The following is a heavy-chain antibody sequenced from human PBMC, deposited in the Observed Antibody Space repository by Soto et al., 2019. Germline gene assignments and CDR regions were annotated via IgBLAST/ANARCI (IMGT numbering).Heavy chain of an antibody. J-gene: IGHJ6*02. CDR2: IYSGGST. CDR3: AREGGELWFHPGSHYGMDV. CDR1: GFTFSSYA. D-gene: IGHD3-10*01. Sequence: PGGSLILSCAASGFTFSSYAMSWVRQAPGKGLEWVSVIYSGGSTYYADSVKGRFTISRDNSKNTLYLQMNSLRAEDTAVYYCAREGGELWFHPGSHYGMDVWGQGTTVTVSS. V-gene: IGHV3-53*01.